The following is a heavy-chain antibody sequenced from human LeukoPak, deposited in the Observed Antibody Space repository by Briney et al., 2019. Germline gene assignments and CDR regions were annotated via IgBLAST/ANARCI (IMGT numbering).Heavy chain of an antibody. CDR2: IKTDGSIT. V-gene: IGHV3-74*01. CDR1: GFSFSVYW. D-gene: IGHD5-18*01. Sequence: GGSLRLSCAASGFSFSVYWMHWVRQAPGKGPVWVSRIKTDGSITDYADSVKGRFTISRDNSKNTLYLQMNSLRAEDTAVYYCARVWGYSYGNGMDVWGKGTTVTVSS. J-gene: IGHJ6*04. CDR3: ARVWGYSYGNGMDV.